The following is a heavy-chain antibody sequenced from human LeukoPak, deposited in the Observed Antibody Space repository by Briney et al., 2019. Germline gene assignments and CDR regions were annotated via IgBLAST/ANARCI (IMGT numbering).Heavy chain of an antibody. D-gene: IGHD3-10*01. Sequence: PGGSLRLSCAASGFTFSSYSMNWVRQAPGKGLEWVSGITSSGGSTYYADSVKGRFTISRDNSKNTLFLQMNSLRVEDTAVYYCAKSPCGSGSYSCRVFDYWGQGTLVTVSS. V-gene: IGHV3-23*01. CDR2: ITSSGGST. J-gene: IGHJ4*02. CDR3: AKSPCGSGSYSCRVFDY. CDR1: GFTFSSYS.